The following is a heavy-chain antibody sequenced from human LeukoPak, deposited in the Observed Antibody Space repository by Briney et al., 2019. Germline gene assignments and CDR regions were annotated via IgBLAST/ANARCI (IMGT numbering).Heavy chain of an antibody. J-gene: IGHJ4*02. Sequence: GGSLRLSCAASGFTFSSYGMHWVRQAPGKGLEWVAVMSYDGSNKYYADSVKGRFTISRDNSKNTLYLQMNSLRAEDTAVYYCAKLYSSSWYLDYWGQGTLVTVSS. D-gene: IGHD6-13*01. CDR2: MSYDGSNK. V-gene: IGHV3-30*18. CDR1: GFTFSSYG. CDR3: AKLYSSSWYLDY.